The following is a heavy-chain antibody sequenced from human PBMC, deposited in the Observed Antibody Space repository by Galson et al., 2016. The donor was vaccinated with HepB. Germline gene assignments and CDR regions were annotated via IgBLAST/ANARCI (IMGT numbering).Heavy chain of an antibody. Sequence: SLRLSCAASGFTFSSYGMHWVRQAPGKGLEWVAFISYDGSNKKYADSVKGRFTIPRDNSKKTLYLQMNSLRAEDTAVYYCAKDSRIYCSSASCHDHFHYWGQGTLVTVSS. D-gene: IGHD2-2*01. CDR3: AKDSRIYCSSASCHDHFHY. J-gene: IGHJ4*02. V-gene: IGHV3-30*18. CDR1: GFTFSSYG. CDR2: ISYDGSNK.